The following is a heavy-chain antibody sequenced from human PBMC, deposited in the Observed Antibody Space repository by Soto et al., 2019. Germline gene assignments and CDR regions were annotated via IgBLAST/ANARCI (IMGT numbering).Heavy chain of an antibody. D-gene: IGHD3-16*02. V-gene: IGHV4-4*07. CDR3: ARESVSGTYRFDS. Sequence: NPSETLSLTCTVSGDSLSTYYWSWIRQPAGERLEWIGRIHDTGRTNYNPSLKSRVTMSVDTSKNQFSLRVNSVTAADTAVYYCARESVSGTYRFDSWGQGTLLTVSS. CDR1: GDSLSTYY. CDR2: IHDTGRT. J-gene: IGHJ4*02.